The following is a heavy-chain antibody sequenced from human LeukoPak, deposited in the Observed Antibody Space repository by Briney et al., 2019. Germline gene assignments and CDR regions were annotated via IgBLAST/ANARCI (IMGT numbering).Heavy chain of an antibody. CDR1: GYTFTGYY. CDR2: INPNSGGT. V-gene: IGHV1-2*02. J-gene: IGHJ5*02. CDR3: ARDLTGTTSGWFDP. D-gene: IGHD1-7*01. Sequence: GASVKVSCKASGYTFTGYYMHWVRQAPGQGLEWVGWINPNSGGTNYAQKFQGRVTMTRDTSISTAYMELSRLRSDGTAVYYCARDLTGTTSGWFDPWGQGTLVTVSS.